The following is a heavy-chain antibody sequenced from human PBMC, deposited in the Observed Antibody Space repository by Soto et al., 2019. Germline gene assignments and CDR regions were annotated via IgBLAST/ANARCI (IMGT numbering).Heavy chain of an antibody. Sequence: QVQLVQSGAEVKKPGSSVKVSCKASGGTFSSYAISWVRQAPGQGLEWMGGIIPIFGTANDAQKFQGRVTITADESTSTAYMELRSLRSEDTAVYYCAVYCSSTSCYSGGYYYYGMDVWGQRTTVTVSS. J-gene: IGHJ6*02. V-gene: IGHV1-69*01. D-gene: IGHD2-2*01. CDR2: IIPIFGTA. CDR1: GGTFSSYA. CDR3: AVYCSSTSCYSGGYYYYGMDV.